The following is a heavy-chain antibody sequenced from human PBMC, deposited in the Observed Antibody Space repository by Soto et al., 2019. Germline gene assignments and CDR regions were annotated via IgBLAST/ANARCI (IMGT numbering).Heavy chain of an antibody. CDR2: IWYDGSSK. Sequence: PGGSLRLSCAASGFTFSSYGMHWVRQAPGKGLEWVAVIWYDGSSKYYADSVKGRFTISRDNSKNTLYLQMNSLRAEDTAVYYCARDPGFTYYAFDIWGQGTMVTV. J-gene: IGHJ3*02. D-gene: IGHD1-26*01. CDR3: ARDPGFTYYAFDI. V-gene: IGHV3-33*01. CDR1: GFTFSSYG.